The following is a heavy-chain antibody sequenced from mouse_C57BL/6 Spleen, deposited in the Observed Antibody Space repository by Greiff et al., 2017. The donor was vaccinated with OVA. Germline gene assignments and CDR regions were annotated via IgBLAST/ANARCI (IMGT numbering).Heavy chain of an antibody. CDR3: ARTDYYGSRYFDY. Sequence: DVKLVESGGGLVKPGGSLKLSCAASGFTFSDYGMHWVRQAPEKGLEWVAYISSGSSTIYYADTVKGRFTISRDNAKNTLFLQMTSLRSEDTAMYYCARTDYYGSRYFDYWGQGTTLTVSS. CDR2: ISSGSSTI. D-gene: IGHD1-1*01. V-gene: IGHV5-17*01. J-gene: IGHJ2*01. CDR1: GFTFSDYG.